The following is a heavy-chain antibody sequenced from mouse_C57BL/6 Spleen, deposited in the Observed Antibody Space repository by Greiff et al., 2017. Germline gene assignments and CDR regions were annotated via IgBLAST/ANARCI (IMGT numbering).Heavy chain of an antibody. J-gene: IGHJ2*01. CDR1: GYAFSSSW. CDR3: ARSGDARGY. Sequence: VQLQPSGPELVKPGASVKISCKASGYAFSSSWMNWVKQRPGKGLEWIGRIYPGDGDTNYNGKFKGKATLTADKSSSTAYMQLSSLTSEDSAVYFCARSGDARGYWGQGTTLPVSS. CDR2: IYPGDGDT. V-gene: IGHV1-82*01.